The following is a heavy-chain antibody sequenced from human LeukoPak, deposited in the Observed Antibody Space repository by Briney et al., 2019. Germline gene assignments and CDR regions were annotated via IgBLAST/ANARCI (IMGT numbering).Heavy chain of an antibody. D-gene: IGHD4-17*01. CDR3: AITPRGLRPIDY. CDR2: INHNTGGT. Sequence: GASVKVSCKASGYTFTGYYMHWVRQAQGQGGGWMGRINHNTGGTNYAQTFHGRVTTTRHTSISTAYIELSTLRSDDTAVYYCAITPRGLRPIDYWGQGTLVTVSS. CDR1: GYTFTGYY. J-gene: IGHJ4*02. V-gene: IGHV1-2*06.